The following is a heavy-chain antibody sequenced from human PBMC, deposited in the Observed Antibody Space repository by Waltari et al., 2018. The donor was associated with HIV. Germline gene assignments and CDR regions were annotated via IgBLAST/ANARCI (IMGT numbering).Heavy chain of an antibody. Sequence: EVQLVESGGGLVKPGGYLRLSCAASGFTFSSYTMHWVRQAPGKGLEWVSFFSGSSTYIYYADSVKGRFTISRDNAKNSLYLQMNSLRAEDTAVYYCARASMWGFDYWGQGTMVTVSS. CDR1: GFTFSSYT. CDR3: ARASMWGFDY. CDR2: FSGSSTYI. V-gene: IGHV3-21*01. J-gene: IGHJ4*02. D-gene: IGHD1-26*01.